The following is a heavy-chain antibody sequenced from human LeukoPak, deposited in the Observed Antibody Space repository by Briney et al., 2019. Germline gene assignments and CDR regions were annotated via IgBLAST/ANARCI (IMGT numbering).Heavy chain of an antibody. D-gene: IGHD3-16*01. V-gene: IGHV3-43*02. CDR2: ISVDDNET. Sequence: PGGALRLSCATSGFTLDDYAMYWGREALGEGVEWVSLISVDDNETYYTDSVKGRFSISTDNRKNSLYVRMRTVRSEETALYYCAKQAASGGGVDYWGQGTLVTVSS. CDR3: AKQAASGGGVDY. J-gene: IGHJ4*02. CDR1: GFTLDDYA.